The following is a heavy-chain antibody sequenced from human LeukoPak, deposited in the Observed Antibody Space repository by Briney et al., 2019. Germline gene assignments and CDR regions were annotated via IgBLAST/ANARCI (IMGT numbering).Heavy chain of an antibody. CDR1: GFTFSSYW. CDR3: VRGNDYGGPHY. V-gene: IGHV3-74*01. Sequence: GGSLRLSCTVSGFTFSSYWMHWVRQAPGKGLVWVSRIDRDGSRINYADSVKGRFTISRDNGKNTLFLQMNSLRAEDAAAYYCVRGNDYGGPHYWGQGTLVTVSS. CDR2: IDRDGSRI. J-gene: IGHJ4*02. D-gene: IGHD4-23*01.